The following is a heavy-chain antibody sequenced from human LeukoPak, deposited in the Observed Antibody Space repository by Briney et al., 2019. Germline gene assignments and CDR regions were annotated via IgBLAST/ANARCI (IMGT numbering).Heavy chain of an antibody. Sequence: ASVKVSCKASGYTFTSYDINWVRQATGQGLEWMGWMNPNSGNTGYAQKFQGRVTMTRNTSISTAYMELSSLRTEDTAEYYCARCLRINMVPGVTPGPDGFDIWGQGTMVTVSS. J-gene: IGHJ3*02. V-gene: IGHV1-8*01. CDR3: ARCLRINMVPGVTPGPDGFDI. D-gene: IGHD3-10*01. CDR2: MNPNSGNT. CDR1: GYTFTSYD.